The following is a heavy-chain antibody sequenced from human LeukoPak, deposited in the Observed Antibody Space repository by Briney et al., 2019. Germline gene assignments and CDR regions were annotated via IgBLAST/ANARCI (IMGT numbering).Heavy chain of an antibody. D-gene: IGHD4-17*01. CDR2: ISSSSSYI. Sequence: PGGSLRLSCAASGFTFSSYSTNWVRQAPGKGLEWVSSISSSSSYIYCADSVKGRFTISRDNAKNSLYLQMNSLRAEDTAVYYCARDLLRVNDDAFDIWGQGTMVTVSS. CDR3: ARDLLRVNDDAFDI. J-gene: IGHJ3*02. V-gene: IGHV3-21*01. CDR1: GFTFSSYS.